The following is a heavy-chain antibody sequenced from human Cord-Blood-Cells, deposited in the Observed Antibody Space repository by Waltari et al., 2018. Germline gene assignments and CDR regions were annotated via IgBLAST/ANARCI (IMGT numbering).Heavy chain of an antibody. D-gene: IGHD3-10*01. J-gene: IGHJ4*02. Sequence: EVQLVESGGGLVKPGGSLRLSCAASGFTFSNAWMSWVRQAPGKGLEWVGRIKRKTDGGTTDYAAPVKGRFTISRDDSKNTLYLQMNSLKTEDTAVYYCTTDLRLWFGESFDYWGQGTLVTVSS. V-gene: IGHV3-15*01. CDR1: GFTFSNAW. CDR3: TTDLRLWFGESFDY. CDR2: IKRKTDGGTT.